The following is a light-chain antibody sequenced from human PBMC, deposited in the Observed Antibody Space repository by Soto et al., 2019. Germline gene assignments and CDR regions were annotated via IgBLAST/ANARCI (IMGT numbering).Light chain of an antibody. CDR1: SSDVGSYNR. Sequence: QSALTQPPSVSGSPGQSVTISCTGTSSDVGSYNRVSRYQQPPGTAPKVMIYEVSNRPSGVPDRFSGSKSGNTASLTISGLQPEDEADYYCYSFTSSNTYVFGTGTKVTVL. V-gene: IGLV2-18*02. CDR3: YSFTSSNTYV. J-gene: IGLJ1*01. CDR2: EVS.